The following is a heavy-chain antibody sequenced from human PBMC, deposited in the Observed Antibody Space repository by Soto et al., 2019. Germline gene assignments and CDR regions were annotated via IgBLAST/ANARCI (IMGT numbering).Heavy chain of an antibody. CDR1: GFIFSTYA. CDR2: ISYEGSKK. V-gene: IGHV3-30*04. J-gene: IGHJ6*02. Sequence: QVQLEESGGGVVQPGRSLRLSCVASGFIFSTYAMYWVRQAPGKGLECVTFISYEGSKKDYADSVKGRFTISRDNSKNTVYLQMNSLRPEDTAVYYCARNLQFFDWMGFYGMDVWGQGTTVTVSS. CDR3: ARNLQFFDWMGFYGMDV. D-gene: IGHD3-9*01.